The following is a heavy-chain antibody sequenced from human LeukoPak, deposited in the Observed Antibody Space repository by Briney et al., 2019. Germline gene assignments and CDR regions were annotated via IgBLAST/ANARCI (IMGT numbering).Heavy chain of an antibody. V-gene: IGHV1-2*04. CDR1: GYTXTDYS. J-gene: IGHJ5*02. D-gene: IGHD2-21*02. Sequence: ASVKVSCKASGYTXTDYSIHCVRQAPGQGLEWMGWINPKSGDTAYAQKFQGWLTMTRDTSINTAYMELSGLRSDDTAVYYCARDMVTLYRGSSNWFDRWGQGTLVTVSS. CDR3: ARDMVTLYRGSSNWFDR. CDR2: INPKSGDT.